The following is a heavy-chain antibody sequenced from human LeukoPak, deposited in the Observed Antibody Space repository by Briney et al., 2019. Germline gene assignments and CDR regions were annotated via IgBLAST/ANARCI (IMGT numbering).Heavy chain of an antibody. CDR1: GFIFSDYW. J-gene: IGHJ4*02. CDR3: ARGLSYAVAYGDY. V-gene: IGHV3-74*01. Sequence: GGSLRLSCAPSGFIFSDYWFHWVRQTPGQGLVWVAAINRDGTGTSHADSARGRFTVSRDNAKNTLYLQLNSLRADDTAVYYCARGLSYAVAYGDYWGQGTLVTVSS. D-gene: IGHD6-19*01. CDR2: INRDGTGT.